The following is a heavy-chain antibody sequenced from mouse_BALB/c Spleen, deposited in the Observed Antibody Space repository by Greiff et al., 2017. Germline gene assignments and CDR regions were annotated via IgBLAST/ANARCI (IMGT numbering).Heavy chain of an antibody. J-gene: IGHJ3*01. V-gene: IGHV3-8*02. CDR1: GDSITSGY. CDR2: ISYSGST. D-gene: IGHD2-1*01. Sequence: EVKVEESGPSLVKPSQTLSLTCSVTGDSITSGYWNWIRKFPGNKLEYMGYISYSGSTYYNPSLKSRISITRDTSKNQYYLQLNSVTTKDTATYYCAVRGYGNYLAYWGQGTLVTVSA. CDR3: AVRGYGNYLAY.